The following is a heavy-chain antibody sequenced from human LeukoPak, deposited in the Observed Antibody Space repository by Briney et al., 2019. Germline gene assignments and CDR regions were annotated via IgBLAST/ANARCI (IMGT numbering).Heavy chain of an antibody. CDR2: INAYNGNT. CDR1: GYTFTYYV. Sequence: GASVKVSCKTSGYTFTYYVISWVRQAPGQGLEWMGWINAYNGNTNDAQKFQGRVTMTTDTSTSTAYMELRSLRSDDTAVYYCAKDPPILRWSFDYWGQGTLVTVSS. D-gene: IGHD4-23*01. V-gene: IGHV1-18*01. CDR3: AKDPPILRWSFDY. J-gene: IGHJ4*02.